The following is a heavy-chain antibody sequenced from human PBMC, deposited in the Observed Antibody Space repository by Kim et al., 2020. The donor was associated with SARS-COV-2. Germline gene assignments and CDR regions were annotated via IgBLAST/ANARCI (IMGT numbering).Heavy chain of an antibody. CDR3: VKDADILPTYLFDL. Sequence: GGSLRLSCVASGFTFSSHAMGWVRLAPGKGLEIVSATTGSGSATSYPDSVKGRFSLSIDNSKNILFLQMNSLRAEDTARYFCVKDADILPTYLFDLWGPGTQGPLSS. V-gene: IGHV3-23*01. D-gene: IGHD1-26*01. CDR1: GFTFSSHA. J-gene: IGHJ5*02. CDR2: TTGSGSAT.